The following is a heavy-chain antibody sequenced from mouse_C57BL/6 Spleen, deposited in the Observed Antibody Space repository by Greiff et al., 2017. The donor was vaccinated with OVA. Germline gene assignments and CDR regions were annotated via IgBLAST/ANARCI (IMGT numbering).Heavy chain of an antibody. J-gene: IGHJ3*01. CDR1: GYSFTDYN. D-gene: IGHD1-1*01. V-gene: IGHV1-39*01. Sequence: VHVKQSGPELVKPGASVKISCKASGYSFTDYNMNWVKQSNGKSLEWIGVINPNYGTTSYNQKFKGKATLTVDQSSSTAYMQLNSLTSEDSAVYYCARERDYYGSSRAWFAYWGQGTLVTVSA. CDR2: INPNYGTT. CDR3: ARERDYYGSSRAWFAY.